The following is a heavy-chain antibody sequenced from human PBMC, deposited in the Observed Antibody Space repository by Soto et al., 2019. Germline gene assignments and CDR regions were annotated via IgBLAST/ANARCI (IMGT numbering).Heavy chain of an antibody. CDR1: GGSISSYY. D-gene: IGHD6-19*01. Sequence: PSETLSLTCTVSGGSISSYYWNWIRQPPGKGLEWIGFIYYSGSTDYNPSLKSRVTMSLDTSKRQVSLKLSSVTAADTAVYYCASSWKVAGSFDQWGQGTLVTVSS. J-gene: IGHJ4*02. V-gene: IGHV4-59*01. CDR2: IYYSGST. CDR3: ASSWKVAGSFDQ.